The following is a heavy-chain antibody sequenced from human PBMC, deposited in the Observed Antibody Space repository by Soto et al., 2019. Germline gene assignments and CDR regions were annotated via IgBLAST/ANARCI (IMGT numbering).Heavy chain of an antibody. CDR1: GYTFSSYD. CDR3: ARAVSYDDIWRGSLPYYSYMDV. V-gene: IGHV1-18*01. J-gene: IGHJ6*03. CDR2: ISVYNGNT. D-gene: IGHD3-3*01. Sequence: QVQLVQSGAEVKKPGASVKVSCKASGYTFSSYDLSWVRQAPGKGLEWMGWISVYNGNTNYAQKLQGRILTTTATSTRTAAMERRSLRSEDTAVYSCARAVSYDDIWRGSLPYYSYMDVRGKVTAVTFS.